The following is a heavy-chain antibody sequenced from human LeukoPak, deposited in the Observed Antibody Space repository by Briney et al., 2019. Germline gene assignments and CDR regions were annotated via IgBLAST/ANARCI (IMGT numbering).Heavy chain of an antibody. J-gene: IGHJ4*02. CDR1: GFTFSSYW. CDR3: ARQRRELVGDFDY. V-gene: IGHV3-74*01. Sequence: GGSLRLSCAASGFTFSSYWMHWVRQAPGKGLVWVSRINSDGSSTSYADSVKGRFTISRDNAKNTLYLQMNSLRAEDTAVYYCARQRRELVGDFDYWGQGTLVTVSS. CDR2: INSDGSST. D-gene: IGHD1-26*01.